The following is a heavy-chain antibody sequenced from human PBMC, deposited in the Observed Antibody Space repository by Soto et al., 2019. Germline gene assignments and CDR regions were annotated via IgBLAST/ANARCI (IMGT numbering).Heavy chain of an antibody. CDR2: IYTSGST. D-gene: IGHD2-2*01. CDR3: ARACSSNSCDAGFDY. J-gene: IGHJ4*02. Sequence: QVQLQESGPGLLKPSETLSLTCTVSGGSISGYYWSWIRQPAGKGLEWIGRIYTSGSTNYNPSLKSRVTMSVDTSRNQSSLKLSSVTGADTAVYDCARACSSNSCDAGFDYWGQGPRVTVSS. CDR1: GGSISGYY. V-gene: IGHV4-4*07.